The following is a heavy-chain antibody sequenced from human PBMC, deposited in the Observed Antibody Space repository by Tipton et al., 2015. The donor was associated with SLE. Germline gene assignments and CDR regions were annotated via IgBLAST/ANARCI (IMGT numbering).Heavy chain of an antibody. CDR3: ASGGYYGSGSYYGGWFDP. CDR2: VYSSGST. D-gene: IGHD3-10*01. V-gene: IGHV4-4*08. J-gene: IGHJ5*02. CDR1: GGSISTYY. Sequence: TLSLTCTVSGGSISTYYWSWSRQPPGKGLGWIGYVYSSGSTNYNPSLKSRVTISVDTSKNQFSLHLRSMTAADTAVYYCASGGYYGSGSYYGGWFDPWGQGTLVTVSS.